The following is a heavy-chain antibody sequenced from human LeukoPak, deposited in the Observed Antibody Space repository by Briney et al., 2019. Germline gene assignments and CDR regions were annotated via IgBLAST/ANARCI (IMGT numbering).Heavy chain of an antibody. V-gene: IGHV3-7*01. Sequence: GGSLRLSCAASGFSFSNYWMSWVRQAPGKGLEWVDNIEQAGSEKYYVDSVKGRFTISRDNAKNSLYLQMKSLRAEDTAVYYCARNDGDFRQYWGQGTLVTVSS. CDR1: GFSFSNYW. CDR2: IEQAGSEK. J-gene: IGHJ4*02. D-gene: IGHD4-17*01. CDR3: ARNDGDFRQY.